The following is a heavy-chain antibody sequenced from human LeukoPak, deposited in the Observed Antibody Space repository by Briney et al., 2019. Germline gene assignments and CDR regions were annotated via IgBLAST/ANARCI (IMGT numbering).Heavy chain of an antibody. V-gene: IGHV4-59*08. CDR2: IYYSGST. D-gene: IGHD5-18*01. CDR3: ARHDDTAIFYYGMDV. Sequence: PSETLSLTRTVSGGSISSYYWSWIRQPPGKGLEWIGYIYYSGSTNYNPSLKSRVTISVDTSKNQFSLKLSSVTAADTAVYYCARHDDTAIFYYGMDVWGQGTTVTVSS. CDR1: GGSISSYY. J-gene: IGHJ6*02.